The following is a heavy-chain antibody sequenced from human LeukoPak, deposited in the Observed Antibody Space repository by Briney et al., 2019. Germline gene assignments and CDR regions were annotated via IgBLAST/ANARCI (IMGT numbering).Heavy chain of an antibody. CDR2: IVGSSSTI. V-gene: IGHV3-48*04. J-gene: IGHJ4*02. Sequence: GGSLRLSCAASGFSFSTYSMNWVRQAPGKGLEWVSYIVGSSSTIYYADSVKGRFTISRDNAKNSLYLQMDSLRAEDTAVYYCATDSPETAAFNYWGQGTLVTVSS. CDR3: ATDSPETAAFNY. D-gene: IGHD1-1*01. CDR1: GFSFSTYS.